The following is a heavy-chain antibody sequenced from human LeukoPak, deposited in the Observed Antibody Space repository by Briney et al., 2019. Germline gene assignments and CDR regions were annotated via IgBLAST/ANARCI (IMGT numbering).Heavy chain of an antibody. D-gene: IGHD4-23*01. V-gene: IGHV3-48*02. Sequence: GGSLRLSCAASGFTFSSYSMNWVRQAPGKGLEWVSYISSSSSTMYYADSVKGRFTISRDNAKNSLYLQMNSLRDEDTAVYYCARDGGGNPNPPYYYYGMDVWGQGTTVTVSS. CDR1: GFTFSSYS. CDR3: ARDGGGNPNPPYYYYGMDV. CDR2: ISSSSSTM. J-gene: IGHJ6*02.